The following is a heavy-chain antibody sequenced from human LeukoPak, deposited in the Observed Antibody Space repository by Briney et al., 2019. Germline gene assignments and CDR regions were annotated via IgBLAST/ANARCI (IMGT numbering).Heavy chain of an antibody. V-gene: IGHV3-23*01. J-gene: IGHJ4*02. CDR2: ISGSGGST. CDR3: AKVLKSSRDMVRVFDY. D-gene: IGHD3-10*01. Sequence: GGSLRLSCAASGFTFSSYAMSWVRQAPGNGLEWVSAISGSGGSTYYADSVKGRFTISRDNSKNTLYLQMNSLRAEGTAVYYCAKVLKSSRDMVRVFDYWGQGTLVTVSS. CDR1: GFTFSSYA.